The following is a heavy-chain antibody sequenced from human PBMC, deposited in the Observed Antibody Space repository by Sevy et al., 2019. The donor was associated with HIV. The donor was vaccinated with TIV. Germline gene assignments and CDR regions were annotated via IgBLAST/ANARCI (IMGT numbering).Heavy chain of an antibody. Sequence: GGSLRLSCAASGFTFSSYAMSWVRQAPGKGLEWVSAISGSGGSTYYADSVKGRFTISRDNSKNTLYLQMNSLRAEDTAVYYCENLFSSGYDILTGQDAFDIWGQGTMVTVSS. CDR1: GFTFSSYA. D-gene: IGHD3-9*01. V-gene: IGHV3-23*01. J-gene: IGHJ3*02. CDR2: ISGSGGST. CDR3: ENLFSSGYDILTGQDAFDI.